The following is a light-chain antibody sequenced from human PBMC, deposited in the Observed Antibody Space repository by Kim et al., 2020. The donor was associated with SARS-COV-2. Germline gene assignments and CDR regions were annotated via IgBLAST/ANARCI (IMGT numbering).Light chain of an antibody. V-gene: IGKV3-15*01. CDR3: QQYENWPPIT. Sequence: SPGERATLSCWASHSVTTNLAWYQHKPGQAPRLLIYYASTRATGVPARFSGSGSGTEFTLTISGLQSEDSAVYYCQQYENWPPITFGQGTRLEIK. CDR1: HSVTTN. CDR2: YAS. J-gene: IGKJ5*01.